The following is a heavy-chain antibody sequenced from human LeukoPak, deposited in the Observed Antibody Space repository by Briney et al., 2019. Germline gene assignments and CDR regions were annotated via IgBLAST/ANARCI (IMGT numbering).Heavy chain of an antibody. J-gene: IGHJ3*02. D-gene: IGHD3-22*01. Sequence: SVKVSCKASGGTFSSYAISWVRQAPGQGLEWMGRIIPILGIANYAQKFQGRVTITADKSTSTAYMELSSLRSEDTAVYYCARAPRDYYDSSGYYYGMTAFDIWGQGTMVTVSS. CDR2: IIPILGIA. CDR1: GGTFSSYA. V-gene: IGHV1-69*04. CDR3: ARAPRDYYDSSGYYYGMTAFDI.